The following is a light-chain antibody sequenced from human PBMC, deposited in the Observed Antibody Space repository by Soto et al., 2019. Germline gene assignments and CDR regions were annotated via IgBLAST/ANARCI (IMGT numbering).Light chain of an antibody. CDR1: QSISSW. Sequence: DIQMTQSPSTLSASVGDRVTITCRASQSISSWLAWYHQKPGQAPKLLIYDASNLESGVPSRFSGSGSGTEFTLTISSLQPDDFASYYCQQYKSYPWTFGQGTKVDIK. J-gene: IGKJ1*01. CDR3: QQYKSYPWT. CDR2: DAS. V-gene: IGKV1-5*01.